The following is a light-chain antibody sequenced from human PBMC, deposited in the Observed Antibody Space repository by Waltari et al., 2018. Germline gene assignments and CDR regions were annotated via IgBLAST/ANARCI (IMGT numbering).Light chain of an antibody. V-gene: IGKV3D-20*02. CDR1: QSVSSSY. CDR2: DVS. CDR3: QQRTNWPWT. J-gene: IGKJ1*01. Sequence: EIVLTQSPGTLSLSPGERATLSCRASQSVSSSYLAWYQQKPGQAPRLLIYDVSNRATDIPARFSGSGSGADFTLTISSLEPEDFAVYYCQQRTNWPWTFGQGTKVEVK.